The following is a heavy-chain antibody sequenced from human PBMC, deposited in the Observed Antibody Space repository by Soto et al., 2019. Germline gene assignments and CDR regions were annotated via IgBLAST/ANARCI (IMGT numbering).Heavy chain of an antibody. CDR1: GGTFSSDT. CDR2: IIPIVTIV. V-gene: IGHV1-69*02. CDR3: ARPQGTALVHDS. D-gene: IGHD5-18*01. Sequence: QVQLVQSGAEVKKAGSSVKVSCKASGGTFSSDTISWVRQAPGQGLEWMGRIIPIVTIVTYAPQLQGRLTITAEKSTTKAYMDLTSLRSDDTAVYYCARPQGTALVHDSWGQGTLVTVSS. J-gene: IGHJ5*01.